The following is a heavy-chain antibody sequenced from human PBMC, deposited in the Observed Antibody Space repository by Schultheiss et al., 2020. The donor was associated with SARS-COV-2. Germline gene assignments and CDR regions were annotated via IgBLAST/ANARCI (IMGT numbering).Heavy chain of an antibody. Sequence: SQTLSLTCAVYGGSFSGYYWSWIRQPPGKGLEWIGYIYYSGSTNYNPSLKSRVTISVDTSKNQFSLKLSSVTAADTAVYYCARGSYDYIWGSYRPTGYYFDYWGQGTLVTVSS. CDR3: ARGSYDYIWGSYRPTGYYFDY. CDR2: IYYSGST. CDR1: GGSFSGYY. D-gene: IGHD3-16*02. J-gene: IGHJ4*02. V-gene: IGHV4-34*01.